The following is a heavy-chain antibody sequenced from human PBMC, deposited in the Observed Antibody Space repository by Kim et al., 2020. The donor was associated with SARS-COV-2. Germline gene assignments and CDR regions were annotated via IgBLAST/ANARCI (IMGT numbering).Heavy chain of an antibody. Sequence: GGSLRLSCAASGFTFSSYGMHWVRQAPGKGLEWVAVISYDGSNKYYADSVKGRFTISRDNSKNTLYLQMNSLRAEDTAVYYCAKDLYYYDSSGYYSLIDHWGQGTLVTVSS. D-gene: IGHD3-22*01. CDR1: GFTFSSYG. CDR2: ISYDGSNK. CDR3: AKDLYYYDSSGYYSLIDH. J-gene: IGHJ4*02. V-gene: IGHV3-30*18.